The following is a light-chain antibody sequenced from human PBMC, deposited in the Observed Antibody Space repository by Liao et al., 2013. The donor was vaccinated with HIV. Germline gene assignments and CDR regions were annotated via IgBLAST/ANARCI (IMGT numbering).Light chain of an antibody. CDR2: QDF. CDR3: QAWDSNTFVV. V-gene: IGLV3-21*01. J-gene: IGLJ2*01. Sequence: SYVLTQPPSVSVAPGKTARITCGGDDFGTKRVHWYQQKPGQSPVLVIYQDFKRPSGIPERFSGSNSGNTATLTISGTQAMDEADYYCQAWDSNTFVVFGGGTKLTVL. CDR1: DFGTKR.